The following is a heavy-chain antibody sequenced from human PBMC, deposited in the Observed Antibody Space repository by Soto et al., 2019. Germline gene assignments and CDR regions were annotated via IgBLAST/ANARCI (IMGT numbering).Heavy chain of an antibody. V-gene: IGHV4-30-4*01. CDR3: ARGLNYYGSGSYPKGIYFQH. Sequence: KPSETLSLTCTVSGGSISSGDYYWSWIRQPPGKGLEWIGYIYYSGSTYYNPSLKSRVTISVDTSKNQFSLKLSSVTAADTAVYYCARGLNYYGSGSYPKGIYFQHWGQGTLVTVSS. J-gene: IGHJ1*01. CDR2: IYYSGST. D-gene: IGHD3-10*01. CDR1: GGSISSGDYY.